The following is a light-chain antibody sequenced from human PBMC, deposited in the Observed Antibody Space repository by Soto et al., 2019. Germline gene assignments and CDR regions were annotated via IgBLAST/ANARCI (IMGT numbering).Light chain of an antibody. CDR3: QQYNNWPYT. CDR2: RAS. V-gene: IGKV3-15*01. CDR1: QHVSSN. Sequence: EIVMTQSPATLSVSPGGSATLSCRASQHVSSNFAWYRQKPGQAPTLLLYRASTRATGIPARFSGIGSGTEFTLTISSLHSEDFAVYYCQQYNNWPYTFGQGTKLEIK. J-gene: IGKJ2*01.